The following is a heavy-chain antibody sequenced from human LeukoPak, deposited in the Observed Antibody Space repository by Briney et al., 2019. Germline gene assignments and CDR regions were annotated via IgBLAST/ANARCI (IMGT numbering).Heavy chain of an antibody. D-gene: IGHD3-10*01. J-gene: IGHJ4*02. Sequence: PSETLSLTCTVSGDSVNSGSYCWSWIRQPPGKGLEWIGNIYYTGSTNYAPSFRGRVTISLDTSKNHFSLKLTSVTAADTAVYYCASGDFDNWGQGTLVTVSS. V-gene: IGHV4-61*03. CDR2: IYYTGST. CDR3: ASGDFDN. CDR1: GDSVNSGSYC.